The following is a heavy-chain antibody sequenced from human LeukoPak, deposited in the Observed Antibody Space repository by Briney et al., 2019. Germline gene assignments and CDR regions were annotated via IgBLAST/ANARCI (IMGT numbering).Heavy chain of an antibody. CDR3: ARGLNYYGSGSLLDYGMDV. V-gene: IGHV3-64*01. J-gene: IGHJ6*02. CDR2: ISSDGGST. Sequence: GGSLRLSCGASGFTFSGYPMLGVRQAPGKGLECVSGISSDGGSTYYSNSVKGRFTISRDNSKNTVYLQMGSLRAEDMAVYYCARGLNYYGSGSLLDYGMDVWGQGTTVTVSS. D-gene: IGHD3-10*01. CDR1: GFTFSGYP.